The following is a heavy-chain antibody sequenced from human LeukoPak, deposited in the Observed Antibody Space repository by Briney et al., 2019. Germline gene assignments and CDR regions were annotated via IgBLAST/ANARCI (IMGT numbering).Heavy chain of an antibody. CDR3: ARRLTQYDCFDL. J-gene: IGHJ5*02. CDR2: TYYRSTWYN. Sequence: SQTLSLTCAISGDSVSSNSVAWNWIRQSPSRGLEWLGRTYYRSTWYNDYAVSVRGRITVNPDTSKNQFSLHLNSVTPEDTAVYYCARRLTQYDCFDLWGQGILVTVSS. D-gene: IGHD2-2*01. V-gene: IGHV6-1*01. CDR1: GDSVSSNSVA.